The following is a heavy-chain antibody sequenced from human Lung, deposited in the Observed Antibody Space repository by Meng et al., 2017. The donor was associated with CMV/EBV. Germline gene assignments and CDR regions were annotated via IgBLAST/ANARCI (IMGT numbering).Heavy chain of an antibody. V-gene: IGHV3-7*04. CDR1: GFTFSSYQ. Sequence: GESLKISCAAPGFTFSSYQMSWVRQAPGKGLEWVANINQDGSEKNYVDSVEGRFTISRDNDKDSLYLQMNALRAEDTAVYYCARRPWGLDVWGQGTTVTVSS. CDR3: ARRPWGLDV. CDR2: INQDGSEK. J-gene: IGHJ6*02.